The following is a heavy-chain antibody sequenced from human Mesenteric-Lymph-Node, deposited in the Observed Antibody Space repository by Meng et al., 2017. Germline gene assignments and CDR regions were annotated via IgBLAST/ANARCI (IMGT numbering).Heavy chain of an antibody. V-gene: IGHV3-7*01. Sequence: GESLKISCAASRFGFNTYWMSWVRQAPGKGLEWVANIKEDGSEKYYVDSVKGRFTISRDNSKNTLYLQMNSLRAEDTAVYYCARDRNRGWLQCIDYWGQGTLVTVSS. CDR1: RFGFNTYW. J-gene: IGHJ4*02. CDR3: ARDRNRGWLQCIDY. D-gene: IGHD5-24*01. CDR2: IKEDGSEK.